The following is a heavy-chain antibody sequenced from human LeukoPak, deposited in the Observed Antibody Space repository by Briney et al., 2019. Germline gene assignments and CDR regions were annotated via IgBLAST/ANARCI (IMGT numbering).Heavy chain of an antibody. D-gene: IGHD3/OR15-3a*01. J-gene: IGHJ4*02. CDR3: ARSYWTGYHHPDF. Sequence: PSETLSLTCAVSGGSISSSYWWTWVRQPPGKGLEWIGEIYNSGSTNYNPSLKSRLTISVDKSKNQFSLKLSSVTAADTAVYYCARSYWTGYHHPDFWGQGTLVTVSS. CDR2: IYNSGST. V-gene: IGHV4-4*02. CDR1: GGSISSSYW.